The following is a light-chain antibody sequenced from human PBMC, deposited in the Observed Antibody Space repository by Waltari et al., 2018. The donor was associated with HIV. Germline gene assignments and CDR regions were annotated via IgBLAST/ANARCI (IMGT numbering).Light chain of an antibody. CDR3: QQYGTSPIT. CDR1: QSVSSSY. Sequence: EIILTQSPPTLSVSPGERATLSCWASQSVSSSYLDWYQQRPGQAPRLLIYGASNRATGVPDRISGSGSGTQFTLTISRMQPEDFALYYCQQYGTSPITFGGGTRVEIK. CDR2: GAS. V-gene: IGKV3-20*01. J-gene: IGKJ4*01.